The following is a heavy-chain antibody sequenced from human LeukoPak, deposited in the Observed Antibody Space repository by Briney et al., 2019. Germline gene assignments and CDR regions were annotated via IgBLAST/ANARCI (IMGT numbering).Heavy chain of an antibody. CDR3: ARDYDEWVIAFDI. Sequence: GGSLRLSCAASGFTFSSYEMNWVRQAPGKGLEWVSYISSSGSTIYYADSLKGRFTISRDNAKNSLYLQMNSLRAEDTAVYYCARDYDEWVIAFDIWGQGTMVTVSS. D-gene: IGHD3-16*01. CDR2: ISSSGSTI. J-gene: IGHJ3*02. V-gene: IGHV3-48*03. CDR1: GFTFSSYE.